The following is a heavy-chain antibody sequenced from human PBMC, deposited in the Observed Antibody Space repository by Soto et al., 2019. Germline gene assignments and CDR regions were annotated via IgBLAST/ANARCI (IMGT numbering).Heavy chain of an antibody. CDR2: ISSSSSYI. D-gene: IGHD2-15*01. Sequence: GGCMRLSCAASGFTFSSYSMSWVRQATGKGLEWVSSISSSSSYIYYADSVKGRFTISRDNAKNSLYLQMNSLRAEDTAVYYCAREFLGYCSGGSCYSGGDAFDIWGQRTMVTVSS. J-gene: IGHJ3*02. CDR3: AREFLGYCSGGSCYSGGDAFDI. V-gene: IGHV3-21*01. CDR1: GFTFSSYS.